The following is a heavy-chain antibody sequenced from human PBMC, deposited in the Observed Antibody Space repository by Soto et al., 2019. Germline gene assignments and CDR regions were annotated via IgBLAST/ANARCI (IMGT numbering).Heavy chain of an antibody. J-gene: IGHJ4*02. Sequence: TLSLTCTVSGGSISSGGYYWSWIRQHPGKGLEWIGYIYYSGSTYYNPSLKSRVTISVDTSKNQFSLKLSSATAADTAVYYCARGEAFYGPFDYWGQGTLVTVSS. V-gene: IGHV4-31*03. CDR1: GGSISSGGYY. CDR2: IYYSGST. CDR3: ARGEAFYGPFDY. D-gene: IGHD4-17*01.